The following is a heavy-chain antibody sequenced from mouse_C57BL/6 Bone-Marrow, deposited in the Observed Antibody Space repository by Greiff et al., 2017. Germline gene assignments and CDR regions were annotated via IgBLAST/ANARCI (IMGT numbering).Heavy chain of an antibody. V-gene: IGHV1-59*01. CDR2: IDPSDSYT. CDR3: ARVGYFDY. Sequence: QVQLKQPGAELVRPGTSVKLSCKASGYTFTSYWMHWVKQRPGQGLEWIGVIDPSDSYTNYNQKFKGKATLTVDTSSSTAYMQLSSLTSEDSAVYYCARVGYFDYWGKGTTLTVSS. CDR1: GYTFTSYW. J-gene: IGHJ2*01.